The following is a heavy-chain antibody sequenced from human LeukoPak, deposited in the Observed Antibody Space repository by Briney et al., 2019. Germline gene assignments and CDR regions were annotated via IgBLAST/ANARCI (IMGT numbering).Heavy chain of an antibody. D-gene: IGHD1-1*01. CDR2: IYYSGST. Sequence: SETLSLTCTVSGYSISSGYYWGWIRQPPGKGLEWIGSIYYSGSTYYNPSLKSRVTMSVDTSKNQFSLKLSSVTAADTAVYYCARGPALDGLFDYWGQGTLVTVSS. CDR3: ARGPALDGLFDY. V-gene: IGHV4-38-2*02. CDR1: GYSISSGYY. J-gene: IGHJ4*02.